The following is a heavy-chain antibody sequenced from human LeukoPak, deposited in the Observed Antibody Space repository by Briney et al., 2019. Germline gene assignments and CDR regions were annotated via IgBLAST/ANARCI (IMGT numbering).Heavy chain of an antibody. CDR2: ISASGDST. J-gene: IGHJ4*02. V-gene: IGHV3-23*01. CDR1: GFTFSSYA. CDR3: AKEMTGTGKAFEY. Sequence: TGGSLRLSCAASGFTFSSYAMSWVRQAPGRGLEWVSTISASGDSTFYASSVKGRFTISRDNSKNTLHLQMNSLRAEDTAVYYCAKEMTGTGKAFEYWGRGTLVTVSS. D-gene: IGHD3-10*01.